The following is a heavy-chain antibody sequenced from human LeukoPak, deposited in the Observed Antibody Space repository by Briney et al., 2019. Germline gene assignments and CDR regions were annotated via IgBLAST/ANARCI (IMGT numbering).Heavy chain of an antibody. CDR3: AKGGAAAGVNWFDP. D-gene: IGHD6-13*01. J-gene: IGHJ5*02. Sequence: GGSLRLSCAASGFTFSSYAMSWVRQAPGKGLEWVSAISGSGGSTYYTDSVKGRFTISRDNSKNTLYLQMNSLRAEDTAVYYCAKGGAAAGVNWFDPWGQGTLVTVSS. CDR2: ISGSGGST. CDR1: GFTFSSYA. V-gene: IGHV3-23*01.